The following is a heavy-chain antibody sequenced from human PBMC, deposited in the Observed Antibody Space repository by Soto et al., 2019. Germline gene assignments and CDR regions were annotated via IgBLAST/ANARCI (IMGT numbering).Heavy chain of an antibody. Sequence: ALRLSCAASGFTFSDYAMYWVRQAPGKGLEWVSVISFDGNIKYYTGSVKGRFTISRGNSKNTLHLQVNSLRTEDTALYYCARAPGHSVHSSGWQIDYWGQGTLVTVSS. J-gene: IGHJ4*02. CDR1: GFTFSDYA. CDR3: ARAPGHSVHSSGWQIDY. D-gene: IGHD6-19*01. CDR2: ISFDGNIK. V-gene: IGHV3-30-3*01.